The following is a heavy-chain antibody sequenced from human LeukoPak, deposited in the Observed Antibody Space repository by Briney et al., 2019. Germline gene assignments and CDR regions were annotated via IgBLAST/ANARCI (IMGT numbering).Heavy chain of an antibody. J-gene: IGHJ4*02. D-gene: IGHD3-22*01. Sequence: SETLSLTCAVYGGSFSGYYWSRIRQPPGKGLEWIGEINHSGSTNYNPSLKSRVTITVDTSKNQFSLKLSSVTAADTAVYYCARGTRRSYYYDSSGYYQNRYYFDYWGQGTLVTVSS. CDR2: INHSGST. CDR1: GGSFSGYY. CDR3: ARGTRRSYYYDSSGYYQNRYYFDY. V-gene: IGHV4-34*01.